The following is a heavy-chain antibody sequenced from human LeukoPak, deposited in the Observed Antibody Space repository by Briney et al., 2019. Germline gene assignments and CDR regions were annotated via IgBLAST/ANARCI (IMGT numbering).Heavy chain of an antibody. Sequence: KSSETLSLTSTVSGGSISSYYWSWIRQPPGKGLEWIGYIYYSGSTNYNPSLKSRVTISVDTSKNQFSLKLSSVTAADTAVYYCARVVDTYDSGYMDVWGKGTTVTVSS. D-gene: IGHD5-12*01. V-gene: IGHV4-59*01. CDR3: ARVVDTYDSGYMDV. J-gene: IGHJ6*03. CDR2: IYYSGST. CDR1: GGSISSYY.